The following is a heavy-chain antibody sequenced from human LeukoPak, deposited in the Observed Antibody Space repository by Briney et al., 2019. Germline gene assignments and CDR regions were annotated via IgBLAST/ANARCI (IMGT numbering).Heavy chain of an antibody. J-gene: IGHJ4*02. CDR3: ARDSAREDYYDSSGLDY. V-gene: IGHV1-24*01. CDR1: GYTLTELS. CDR2: FDPEDGET. D-gene: IGHD3-22*01. Sequence: EASVKVSCKVSGYTLTELSMHWVRQAPGKGLEWMGGFDPEDGETIYAQKFQGRVTMTEDTSTDTAYMELSSLRSEDTAVYYCARDSAREDYYDSSGLDYWGQGTLVTVSS.